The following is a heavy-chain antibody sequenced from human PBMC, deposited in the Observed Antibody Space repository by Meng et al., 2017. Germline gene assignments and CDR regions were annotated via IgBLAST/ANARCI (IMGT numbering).Heavy chain of an antibody. D-gene: IGHD6-6*01. V-gene: IGHV4-34*01. CDR3: ARRGIAARPFYY. CDR2: INHSGST. J-gene: IGHJ4*02. Sequence: VPVAQVGAGLLRPSESRSLTCAVYGGSFSGYYGSWIRQPPGKGLEWIGEINHSGSTNYNPSLKSRVTISVDTSKNQFSLKLSSVTAADTAVYYCARRGIAARPFYYWGQGTLVTVSS. CDR1: GGSFSGYY.